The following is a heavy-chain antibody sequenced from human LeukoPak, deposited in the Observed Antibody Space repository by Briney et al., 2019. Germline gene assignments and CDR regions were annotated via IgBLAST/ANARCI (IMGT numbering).Heavy chain of an antibody. CDR3: ARASVRVGPEDY. CDR1: GFTFSSYS. D-gene: IGHD1-26*01. V-gene: IGHV3-21*01. Sequence: GGSLRLSCAASGFTFSSYSMNWVRQAPGKGLEWVSSISSSSSYIYYADSVKGRFTISRDNANNSLYLQMNSLRAEDTAVYYCARASVRVGPEDYWGQGTLVTVSS. CDR2: ISSSSSYI. J-gene: IGHJ4*02.